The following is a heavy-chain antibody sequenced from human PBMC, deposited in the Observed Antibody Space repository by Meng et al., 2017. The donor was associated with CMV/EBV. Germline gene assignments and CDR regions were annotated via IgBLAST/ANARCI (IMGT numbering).Heavy chain of an antibody. CDR1: GGTFSSYA. D-gene: IGHD3-10*01. J-gene: IGHJ3*02. CDR2: IIPIFGTA. CDR3: ARGLRGPSLVRGVTHDAFDI. Sequence: SVKVSCKASGGTFSSYAISWVRQAPGQGLEWMGGIIPIFGTANYAQKFQGRVTITTDESTSTAYMELSSLRSEDTAVYYCARGLRGPSLVRGVTHDAFDIWGQGTMVTVSS. V-gene: IGHV1-69*05.